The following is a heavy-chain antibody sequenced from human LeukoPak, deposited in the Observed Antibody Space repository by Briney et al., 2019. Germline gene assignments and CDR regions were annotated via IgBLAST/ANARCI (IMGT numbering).Heavy chain of an antibody. Sequence: ASVKVSCKASGYTFTGYYMHWVRQAPGQGLEWMGIINPSGGSTSYAQKFQGRVTMTRDTSTSTVYMELSSLRSEDTAVYYCARDRYCSGGSCYFLDYWGQGTLVTVSS. CDR1: GYTFTGYY. CDR2: INPSGGST. J-gene: IGHJ4*02. V-gene: IGHV1-46*01. D-gene: IGHD2-15*01. CDR3: ARDRYCSGGSCYFLDY.